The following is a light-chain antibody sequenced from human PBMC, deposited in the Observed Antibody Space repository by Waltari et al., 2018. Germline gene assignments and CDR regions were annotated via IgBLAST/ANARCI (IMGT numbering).Light chain of an antibody. V-gene: IGLV2-14*03. Sequence: QSALTQPASVSGSPGQSITISCTGTSSDVGRYNFVSWYQQHPGKAPKLIIHDVSNRPSEISNRFSASKSGNTASLTISGLQTEDEADYYCSSYSSSGARFVFGTGTKVTVL. CDR3: SSYSSSGARFV. J-gene: IGLJ1*01. CDR2: DVS. CDR1: SSDVGRYNF.